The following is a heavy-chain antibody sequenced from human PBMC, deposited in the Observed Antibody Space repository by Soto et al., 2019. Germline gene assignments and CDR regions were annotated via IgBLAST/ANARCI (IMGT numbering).Heavy chain of an antibody. D-gene: IGHD6-13*01. CDR3: ARKPYSSSWSDY. CDR1: GFTFSDYY. Sequence: QVQLVESGGGLVKPGGSLRLSCAASGFTFSDYYMSWIRQAPGKGLEWVSYISSSGSTIYYADSVKGRFNISRDNAKNALYLQMNSLRAEDTAVYYWARKPYSSSWSDYWGQGTLVTVSS. V-gene: IGHV3-11*01. CDR2: ISSSGSTI. J-gene: IGHJ4*02.